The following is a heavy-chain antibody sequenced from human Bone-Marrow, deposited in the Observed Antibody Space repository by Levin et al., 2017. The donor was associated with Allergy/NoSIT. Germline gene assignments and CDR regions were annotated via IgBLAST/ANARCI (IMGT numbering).Heavy chain of an antibody. CDR2: IYYSETT. CDR1: GGAISSGDHY. CDR3: ARDRGAVAGDYFDY. J-gene: IGHJ4*02. Sequence: PSETLSLTCTVSGGAISSGDHYWSWIRQPPGKGLEWIGYIYYSETTYHNPSLKSRLTLSVDTSKNQFSLQLTSVTAADTAVYYCARDRGAVAGDYFDYWGQGTLVTVSS. V-gene: IGHV4-30-4*01. D-gene: IGHD6-19*01.